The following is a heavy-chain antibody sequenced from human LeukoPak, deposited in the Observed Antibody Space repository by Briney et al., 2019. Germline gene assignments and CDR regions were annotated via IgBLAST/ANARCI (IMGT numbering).Heavy chain of an antibody. D-gene: IGHD1-26*01. V-gene: IGHV4-39*01. CDR1: GGSISSSSDY. J-gene: IGHJ4*02. CDR2: IYYSGST. Sequence: SETLSLTCTVSGGSISSSSDYWGWIRQPPGKGLEWIGSIYYSGSTYYNPSLKSRVTISVDTSKNQFSLKLSSVTAADTAVYYCARRSGSYYDIWGQGTLVTVSS. CDR3: ARRSGSYYDI.